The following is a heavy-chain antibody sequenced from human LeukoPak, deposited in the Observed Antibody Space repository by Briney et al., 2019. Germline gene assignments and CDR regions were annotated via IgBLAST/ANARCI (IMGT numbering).Heavy chain of an antibody. J-gene: IGHJ3*02. D-gene: IGHD5-24*01. Sequence: GGSLRLSCAASGFTFDDYGMSWVRQAPGKGLEWVSGIGRNGDSTGYADSVEGRFTISRDNAKNSLYLQMDSLRAEDTALYYCARDHKGGDGADAFDIWGHGTMVTVSS. CDR2: IGRNGDST. V-gene: IGHV3-20*04. CDR1: GFTFDDYG. CDR3: ARDHKGGDGADAFDI.